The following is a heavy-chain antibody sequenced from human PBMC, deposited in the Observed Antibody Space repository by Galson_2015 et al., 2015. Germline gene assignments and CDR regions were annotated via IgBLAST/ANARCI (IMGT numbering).Heavy chain of an antibody. V-gene: IGHV1-2*06. J-gene: IGHJ5*02. CDR1: GYTFTGYY. Sequence: SVKVSCKASGYTFTGYYMHWVRQAPGQGLEWMGRINPNSGGTNYAQKFQGRVTMTRDTSISTAYMELSRLRSDDTAVYYCARDNGVRGVIENWFDPWGQGTLVTVSS. D-gene: IGHD3-10*01. CDR3: ARDNGVRGVIENWFDP. CDR2: INPNSGGT.